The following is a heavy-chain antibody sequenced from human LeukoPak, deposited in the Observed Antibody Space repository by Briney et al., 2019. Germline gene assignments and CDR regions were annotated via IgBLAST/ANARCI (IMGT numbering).Heavy chain of an antibody. V-gene: IGHV4-39*01. CDR1: GGSISSSSYY. J-gene: IGHJ5*02. D-gene: IGHD3-10*01. CDR2: IYYSGST. Sequence: PSETLSLTCTVSGGSISSSSYYWGWIRQPPGKGLEWIGSIYYSGSTYYNPSPKRRVTMSVDTSKNRFSLKVSSVTAADTAVYYCARHLWFGENWNWFDPWGQGTLVTVSS. CDR3: ARHLWFGENWNWFDP.